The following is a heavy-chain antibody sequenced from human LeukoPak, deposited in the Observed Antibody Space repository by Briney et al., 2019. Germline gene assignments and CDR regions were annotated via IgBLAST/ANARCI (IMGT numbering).Heavy chain of an antibody. Sequence: GGSLRLSCATSGFIFSRYWMSWVRQAPGKGLEWVANINQDESERNYVDSVKGRFTISRDNAKNSLDLQMNSLRAEDTAVYYCARYGNGEWLAHYAFDVWGQGTMVTVSS. D-gene: IGHD6-19*01. CDR3: ARYGNGEWLAHYAFDV. CDR1: GFIFSRYW. V-gene: IGHV3-7*01. J-gene: IGHJ3*01. CDR2: INQDESER.